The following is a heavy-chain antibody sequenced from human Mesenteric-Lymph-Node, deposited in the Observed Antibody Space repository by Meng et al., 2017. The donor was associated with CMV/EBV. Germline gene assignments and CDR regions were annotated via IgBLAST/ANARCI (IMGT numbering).Heavy chain of an antibody. CDR1: GFTFGDYA. CDR2: IRSKAYGGTT. CDR3: TRGLEVLDY. D-gene: IGHD1-1*01. V-gene: IGHV3-49*04. J-gene: IGHJ4*02. Sequence: GESLKISCTASGFTFGDYAMSWVRQAPGKGLEWVGFIRSKAYGGTTEYAASVKGRFTISRDDSKSIAYLQMNSLKTEDTAVYYCTRGLEVLDYWGQGTLVTVSS.